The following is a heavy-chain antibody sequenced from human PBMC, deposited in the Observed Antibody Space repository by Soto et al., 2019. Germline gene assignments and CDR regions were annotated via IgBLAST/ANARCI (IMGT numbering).Heavy chain of an antibody. V-gene: IGHV1-69*13. CDR1: GGTFSSYA. CDR2: IIPIFGTA. CDR3: ARDGPYSSPPYYYYGMDV. D-gene: IGHD6-13*01. Sequence: SVKVSCKASGGTFSSYAISWVRQAPGQGLEWMGGIIPIFGTANYAQKFQGRVTITADESTSTAYMELSSLRSEDTAVYYCARDGPYSSPPYYYYGMDVWGQGTTVTVSS. J-gene: IGHJ6*02.